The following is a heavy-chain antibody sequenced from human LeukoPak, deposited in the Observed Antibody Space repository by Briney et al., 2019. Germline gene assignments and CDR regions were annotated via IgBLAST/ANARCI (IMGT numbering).Heavy chain of an antibody. J-gene: IGHJ1*01. CDR2: INHSGST. Sequence: PSETLSLTCAVYGGSFSGYYWSWIRQPPGKGLEWIGEINHSGSTNYNPSLKSRVTISVDTSKNQFSLKLSSVTAADTAVYYCARGYRWPATGPLQHWGQGTLVTVSS. D-gene: IGHD4-23*01. CDR3: ARGYRWPATGPLQH. V-gene: IGHV4-34*01. CDR1: GGSFSGYY.